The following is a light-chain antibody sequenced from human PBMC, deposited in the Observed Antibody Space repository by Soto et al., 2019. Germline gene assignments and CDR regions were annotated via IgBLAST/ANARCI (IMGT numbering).Light chain of an antibody. V-gene: IGLV1-44*01. CDR1: NSNIESNT. Sequence: QSVLTQPPSASGTPGPRVTISCSGSNSNIESNTVNWYQQLPGTAPKLLIYSNNERPSGVPDRFSGSKSGTSASLAISALQSDDEADYYCAAWDDSLNGHVVFGGGTKLTVL. J-gene: IGLJ2*01. CDR2: SNN. CDR3: AAWDDSLNGHVV.